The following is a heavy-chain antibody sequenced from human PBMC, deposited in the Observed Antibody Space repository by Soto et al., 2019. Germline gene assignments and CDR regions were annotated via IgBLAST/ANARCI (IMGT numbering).Heavy chain of an antibody. CDR2: IYPGDSDT. J-gene: IGHJ6*02. CDR3: AASIFYYGMDV. V-gene: IGHV5-51*01. Sequence: GESLKISCKGSGYTFTNYWVGWVGQMAGKGPECMGIIYPGDSDTKYNPSFQGQVTISADKSITTTCLQWSSLKASDTAIYYCAASIFYYGMDVWGQGTTVTVSS. CDR1: GYTFTNYW.